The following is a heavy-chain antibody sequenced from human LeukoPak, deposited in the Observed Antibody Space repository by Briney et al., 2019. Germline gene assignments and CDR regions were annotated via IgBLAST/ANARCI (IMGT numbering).Heavy chain of an antibody. CDR2: INPNSGGT. J-gene: IGHJ4*02. V-gene: IGHV1-2*06. CDR1: GYTFTGYY. CDR3: ARDPRIAVAGKYFDY. D-gene: IGHD6-19*01. Sequence: GASVKVSCKSSGYTFTGYYMHWVRQAHGQRLEWMGRINPNSGGTNYAQKFQGRVTMTRDTSISTAYMELSRLRSDDTAVYYCARDPRIAVAGKYFDYWGQGTLVTVSS.